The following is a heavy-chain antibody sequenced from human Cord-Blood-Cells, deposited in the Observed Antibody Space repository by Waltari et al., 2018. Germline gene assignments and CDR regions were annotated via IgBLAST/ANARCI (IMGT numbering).Heavy chain of an antibody. CDR2: RNPNSGNT. J-gene: IGHJ3*02. Sequence: QVQLVQSGAEVKKPGASVKVSCKASGYTFTSYDINWVRQATGQGLEWSGWRNPNSGNTGYAQKFQGRVTITRNTSIRTAYMERSRLRSEDTAMYYCAREGGSIAARRAAFDIWGQGTMVTVSS. D-gene: IGHD6-6*01. V-gene: IGHV1-8*03. CDR3: AREGGSIAARRAAFDI. CDR1: GYTFTSYD.